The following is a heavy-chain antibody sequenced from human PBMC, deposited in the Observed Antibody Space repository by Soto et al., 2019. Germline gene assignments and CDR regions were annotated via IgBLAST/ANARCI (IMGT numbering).Heavy chain of an antibody. J-gene: IGHJ6*02. CDR2: VSGSGGGT. Sequence: GGSLRLSCAASGFTFNIYAVNWVRQAPGKGLEWVSSVSGSGGGTFYADSVKGRFTISRDNSKNTLYLQMNRLRADDTAVYYCAKERLSLHVVRGAPGVGMDVWGQGTTVTVSS. D-gene: IGHD3-10*01. V-gene: IGHV3-23*01. CDR1: GFTFNIYA. CDR3: AKERLSLHVVRGAPGVGMDV.